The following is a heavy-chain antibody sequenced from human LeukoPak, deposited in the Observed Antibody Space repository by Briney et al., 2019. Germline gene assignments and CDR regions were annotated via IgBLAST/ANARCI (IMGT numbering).Heavy chain of an antibody. CDR1: GYTFTSYG. D-gene: IGHD5-18*01. Sequence: ASVKVSCKASGYTFTSYGISWVRQAPGQGLEWMGWISAYNGNTNYAQKLQGRVTMTTDTSTSTAYMELSSLKSEDTAVYYCARCGYSDGWSCDHWGQGTLVTVSS. J-gene: IGHJ5*02. V-gene: IGHV1-18*01. CDR3: ARCGYSDGWSCDH. CDR2: ISAYNGNT.